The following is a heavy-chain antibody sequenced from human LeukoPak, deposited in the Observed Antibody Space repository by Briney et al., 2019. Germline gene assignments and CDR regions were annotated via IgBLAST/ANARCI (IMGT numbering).Heavy chain of an antibody. CDR3: ARLADSSGYYLSGSYFDY. D-gene: IGHD3-22*01. CDR2: IYHSGST. Sequence: SEALSLTCAVSGGSISSGGSSWSWIRQPPGKGLEWIGYIYHSGSTYYNPSLKSRVTISVDRSKNQFSLKLSSVTAADTAVYYCARLADSSGYYLSGSYFDYWGQGTLVTVSS. V-gene: IGHV4-30-2*01. CDR1: GGSISSGGSS. J-gene: IGHJ4*02.